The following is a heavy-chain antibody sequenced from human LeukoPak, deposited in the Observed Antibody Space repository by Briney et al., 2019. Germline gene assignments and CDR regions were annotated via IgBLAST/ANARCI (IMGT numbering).Heavy chain of an antibody. CDR2: TILIFGTT. V-gene: IGHV1-69*13. J-gene: IGHJ3*02. CDR1: GGTFTSNV. D-gene: IGHD2-2*01. CDR3: ARDLQRESVVPAADDAFDI. Sequence: SVKASGKASGGTFTSNVMGGVGQAPGKGLKGGGGTILIFGTTNYPQKLQGRVTITADVSTSTAYMELRSLRSEDTAVYYCARDLQRESVVPAADDAFDIWGQGTMVTVSS.